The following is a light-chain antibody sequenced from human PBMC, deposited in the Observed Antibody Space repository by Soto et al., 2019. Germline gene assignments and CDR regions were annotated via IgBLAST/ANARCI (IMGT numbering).Light chain of an antibody. Sequence: EIVLTQSPGTLSFSPGERATLSCRASQSVSSDFLTWYQQRPGQPPRLLIYDASTRATGIPDRFSGSGSGTDFTLTISRLEPEDFAVYYCQHYGTSQITFXQGTRMEIK. CDR3: QHYGTSQIT. CDR1: QSVSSDF. J-gene: IGKJ5*01. CDR2: DAS. V-gene: IGKV3-20*01.